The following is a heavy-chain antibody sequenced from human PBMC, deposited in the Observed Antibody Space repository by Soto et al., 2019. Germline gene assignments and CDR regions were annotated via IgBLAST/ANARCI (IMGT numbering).Heavy chain of an antibody. CDR3: ARAHYGDYGYGMDV. J-gene: IGHJ6*02. D-gene: IGHD4-17*01. CDR1: GGSISSGGYS. V-gene: IGHV4-30-2*01. Sequence: SETLSLTCAVSGGSISSGGYSWSWIRQPPGKGLEWVGYIYHSGSTYYNPSLKSRVTISVDRSKNQFSLKLSSVTAADTAVYYCARAHYGDYGYGMDVWGQGTTVTVSS. CDR2: IYHSGST.